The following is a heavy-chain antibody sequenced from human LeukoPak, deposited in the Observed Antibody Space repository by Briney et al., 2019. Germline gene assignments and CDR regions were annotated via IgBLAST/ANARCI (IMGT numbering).Heavy chain of an antibody. J-gene: IGHJ4*02. CDR2: IYTSGST. CDR3: AREDTAMVTY. Sequence: SQTLPLTCTVSGGPISSGSYYWSWIRQPAGKGLEWIGRIYTSGSTNYNPSLKSRVTMSVDTSKNQFSLKLSSVTAADTAVYYCAREDTAMVTYWGQGTLVTVSS. V-gene: IGHV4-61*02. CDR1: GGPISSGSYY. D-gene: IGHD5-18*01.